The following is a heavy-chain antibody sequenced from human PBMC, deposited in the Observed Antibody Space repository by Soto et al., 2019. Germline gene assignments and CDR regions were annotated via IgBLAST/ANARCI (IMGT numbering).Heavy chain of an antibody. CDR2: ISVSGGGT. Sequence: GGSLRLSCAASGFTFSSYAMSWVGQAPGKGLEWVSAISVSGGGTYYADSAKGRFTISRATSKNTLYLQMNSLRAEDTAVYYCAKDRSVELGSGWRHYYHYGMDVWGQGTTVTVSS. CDR1: GFTFSSYA. CDR3: AKDRSVELGSGWRHYYHYGMDV. J-gene: IGHJ6*02. V-gene: IGHV3-23*01. D-gene: IGHD6-19*01.